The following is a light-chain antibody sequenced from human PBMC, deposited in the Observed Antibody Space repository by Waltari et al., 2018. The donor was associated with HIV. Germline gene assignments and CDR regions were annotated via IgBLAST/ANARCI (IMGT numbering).Light chain of an antibody. CDR2: DVS. CDR1: DSDFGLYNF. CDR3: ASFLGDNTIV. V-gene: IGLV2-14*03. J-gene: IGLJ2*01. Sequence: SAVTQPASVSGLPGQSITISCSGDDSDFGLYNFVSCYQQFPGEPPKLILYDVSSRASGISHRFSGTKSANTASRTISALRAEDEAHYYCASFLGDNTIVFGGGTKVTVL.